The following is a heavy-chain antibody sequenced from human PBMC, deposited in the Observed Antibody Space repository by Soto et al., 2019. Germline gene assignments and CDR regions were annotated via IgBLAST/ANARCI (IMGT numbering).Heavy chain of an antibody. CDR3: AREGTERGLEY. V-gene: IGHV4-4*07. Sequence: QVHLQESGPGLVKPSETLSLTCTVSGVSFSSYYWTWIRQPAGEGLEWIGRIYTSGSTNYNPSLKSRVTMSVDPSKNQFSLKLSSVTAADTAVYYCAREGTERGLEYWGQGTLVTVS. J-gene: IGHJ4*02. CDR2: IYTSGST. D-gene: IGHD1-1*01. CDR1: GVSFSSYY.